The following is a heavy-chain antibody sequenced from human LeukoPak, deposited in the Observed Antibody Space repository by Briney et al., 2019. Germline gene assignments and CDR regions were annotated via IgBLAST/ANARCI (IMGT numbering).Heavy chain of an antibody. V-gene: IGHV1-2*02. J-gene: IGHJ2*01. CDR2: INAYSGGT. Sequence: ASVKVSCKASGYNFNAYYMHWVRQAPGQGLGWMGWINAYSGGTNYAQKFQGRVTMTRVTSISTAYMELSRLRFDDTAVYYCARVEEKSVPTYWSFDVWGRGTLVTVSS. CDR3: ARVEEKSVPTYWSFDV. CDR1: GYNFNAYY. D-gene: IGHD3-10*02.